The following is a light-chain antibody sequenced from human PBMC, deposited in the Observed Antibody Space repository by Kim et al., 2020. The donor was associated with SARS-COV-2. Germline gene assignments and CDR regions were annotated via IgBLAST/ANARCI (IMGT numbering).Light chain of an antibody. CDR2: GAS. CDR1: QSVSSNY. J-gene: IGKJ3*01. Sequence: EIVLTQSPGTLSLSPGERATLSCRASQSVSSNYLAWYQQKPGQAPRLLIYGASSRATGIPDRFSGSGSGTDFTLTISRLEPEDFAVYYCQQYGSSQSFGPGTKVDIK. CDR3: QQYGSSQS. V-gene: IGKV3-20*01.